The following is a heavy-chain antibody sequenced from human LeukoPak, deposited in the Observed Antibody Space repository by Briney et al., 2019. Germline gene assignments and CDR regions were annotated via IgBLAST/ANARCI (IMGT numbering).Heavy chain of an antibody. D-gene: IGHD3-3*01. J-gene: IGHJ3*02. Sequence: SETESLTCTVSGGSISSYYWSWIRQPPGKGLEWIGYIYYSGSPNYNPSLKSRVTISVDTSKNQFSLKLSSVTAADTAVYYCARGTILLPFDIWGQGTMVTVSS. CDR1: GGSISSYY. V-gene: IGHV4-59*12. CDR3: ARGTILLPFDI. CDR2: IYYSGSP.